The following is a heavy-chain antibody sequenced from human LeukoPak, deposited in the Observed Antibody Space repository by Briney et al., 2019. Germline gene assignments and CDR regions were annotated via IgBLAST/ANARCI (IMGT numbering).Heavy chain of an antibody. V-gene: IGHV3-74*01. CDR1: GFTFSSYW. Sequence: PGGSLRLSCAASGFTFSSYWMHWVRQAPGKGLVWVSRINSDGSSTNYADSVKGRFTISRDNAKNTLYLQMNSLRDEDTAVYYCARDYGGYDDQQFDYWGQGTRVTVSS. CDR3: ARDYGGYDDQQFDY. J-gene: IGHJ4*02. CDR2: INSDGSST. D-gene: IGHD5-12*01.